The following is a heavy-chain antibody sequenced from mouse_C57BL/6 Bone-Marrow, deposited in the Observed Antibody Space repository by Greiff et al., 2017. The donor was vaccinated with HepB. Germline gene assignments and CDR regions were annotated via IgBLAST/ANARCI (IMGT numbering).Heavy chain of an antibody. CDR2: IWSGGST. V-gene: IGHV2-2*01. J-gene: IGHJ3*01. CDR1: GFSLTSYG. CDR3: ARKGRFREFAY. Sequence: QVQLQQSGPGLVQPSQSLSITCTVSGFSLTSYGVHWVRQSPGKGLEWLGVIWSGGSTDYNAAFISRLSISKDNSKSQFFFKMNSLQADDTAIYYCARKGRFREFAYWGQGTLVTVSA.